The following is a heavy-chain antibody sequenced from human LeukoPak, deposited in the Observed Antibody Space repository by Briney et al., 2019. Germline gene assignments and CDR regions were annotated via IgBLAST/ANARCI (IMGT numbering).Heavy chain of an antibody. CDR2: SSAYNGNT. D-gene: IGHD6-19*01. V-gene: IGHV1-18*04. CDR1: GYTLTGFN. J-gene: IGHJ4*02. CDR3: ARVPENVRVYGMAVAGTPLLDY. Sequence: ASVKVSCEASGYTLTGFNIYWVRQAPGQGREWRGRSSAYNGNTNYAQKLQGRVTMTTDTSTSTAYMELRSLRSDDTAVYYCARVPENVRVYGMAVAGTPLLDYWGQGTLVTVSS.